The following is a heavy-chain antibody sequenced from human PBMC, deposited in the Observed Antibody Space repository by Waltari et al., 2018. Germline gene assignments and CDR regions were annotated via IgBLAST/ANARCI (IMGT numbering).Heavy chain of an antibody. CDR1: GFTFSSYG. CDR3: ARRGGYYDSSPLYGMDV. J-gene: IGHJ6*02. V-gene: IGHV3-33*01. CDR2: IWYDGSNK. Sequence: QVQLVESGGGVVQPGRSLRLSCAASGFTFSSYGMHWVRQAPGTGLEWVAVIWYDGSNKYYAYSVKGRFTISRDNSKNTLYLQMNSLRAEDTAVYYCARRGGYYDSSPLYGMDVWGQGTTVTVSS. D-gene: IGHD3-22*01.